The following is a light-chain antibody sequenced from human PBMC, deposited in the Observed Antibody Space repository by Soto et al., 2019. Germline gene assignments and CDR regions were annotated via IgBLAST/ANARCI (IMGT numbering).Light chain of an antibody. CDR2: GVS. J-gene: IGKJ5*01. CDR3: HLSVISVPVT. V-gene: IGKV3-20*01. CDR1: QAVDSKF. Sequence: IVLTQSPGTLYLSPGETATLSCRASQAVDSKFLAWYQQNPGQAPRLIMSGVSGRATGVPARFSGGVSGTDFTLTVRRREPEVFAVYYCHLSVISVPVTFGQGTRLQI.